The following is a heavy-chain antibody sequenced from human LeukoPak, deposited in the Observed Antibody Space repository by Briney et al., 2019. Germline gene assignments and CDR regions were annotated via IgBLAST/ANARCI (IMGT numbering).Heavy chain of an antibody. Sequence: PGGSLRLSCAVSGFTFSSYTMNWVRQAPGKGLEWVSSISSRSSHIYYADSVKGRFTISRDNAKNSSYLQRNSLIAEDAAVYYCARTYGEEGGQRFDHWGQGTLVTVSS. CDR1: GFTFSSYT. CDR3: ARTYGEEGGQRFDH. CDR2: ISSRSSHI. D-gene: IGHD2-8*01. V-gene: IGHV3-21*01. J-gene: IGHJ4*02.